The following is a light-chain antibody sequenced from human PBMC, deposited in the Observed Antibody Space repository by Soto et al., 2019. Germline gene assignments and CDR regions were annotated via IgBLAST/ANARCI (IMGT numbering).Light chain of an antibody. Sequence: DIQMTQSPSYLSASVGDRVTITCQASQDISNYLSWYQHKPGKAPNLLIYDAANLETGVPSRFSGSGSGTDFTFTISSLQPDDIATYYCQHYHDPPLTFGPGTRVDIK. V-gene: IGKV1-33*01. CDR2: DAA. CDR1: QDISNY. J-gene: IGKJ3*01. CDR3: QHYHDPPLT.